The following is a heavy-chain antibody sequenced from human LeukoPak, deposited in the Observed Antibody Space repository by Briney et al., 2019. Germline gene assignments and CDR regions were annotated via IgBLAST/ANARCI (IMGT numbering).Heavy chain of an antibody. CDR3: ATKGDTVMVFRTWYLAL. CDR2: ISQSGGTT. D-gene: IGHD5-18*01. Sequence: GGSLRLSCTASGFSIRNYDMNWVRQSPGKGLEWVSTISQSGGTTYYADSVKGRFTISRDNSKNTLYLQINSLRVEDTAVYYCATKGDTVMVFRTWYLALWGRGTLVTVSS. CDR1: GFSIRNYD. J-gene: IGHJ2*01. V-gene: IGHV3-23*01.